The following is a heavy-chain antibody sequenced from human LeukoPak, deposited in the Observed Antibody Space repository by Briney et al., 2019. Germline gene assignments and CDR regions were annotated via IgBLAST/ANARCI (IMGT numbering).Heavy chain of an antibody. CDR1: GFTFSSYA. CDR3: AKSRVLGELPIDAFDI. CDR2: ISGSGGST. Sequence: PGGSLRLSCAASGFTFSSYAMSWVRQAPGKGLEWVSAISGSGGSTYYADSVKGRFTISRDNSKNTLYLQMNSLRAEDTAVYYCAKSRVLGELPIDAFDIWGQGTMVTVSS. J-gene: IGHJ3*02. V-gene: IGHV3-23*01. D-gene: IGHD3-16*01.